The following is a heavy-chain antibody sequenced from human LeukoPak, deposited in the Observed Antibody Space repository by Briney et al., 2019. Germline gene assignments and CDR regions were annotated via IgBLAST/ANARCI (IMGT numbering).Heavy chain of an antibody. CDR2: INWNGGST. J-gene: IGHJ3*02. Sequence: GGSLRLSCAASGFTFDDYGMSWVRQAPGKGLEWVSGINWNGGSTGYADSVKGRFTISRDNAKNSLYLQMNSLRAGDTALYHCARAVYYDFWSGSPDDAFDIWGQGTMVTVSS. CDR1: GFTFDDYG. D-gene: IGHD3-3*01. CDR3: ARAVYYDFWSGSPDDAFDI. V-gene: IGHV3-20*01.